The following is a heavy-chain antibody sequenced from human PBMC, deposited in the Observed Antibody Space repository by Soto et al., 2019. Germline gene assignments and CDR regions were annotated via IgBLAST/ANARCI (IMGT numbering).Heavy chain of an antibody. J-gene: IGHJ4*02. CDR1: GFTFTSYS. CDR2: ISYDGNNK. D-gene: IGHD1-26*01. V-gene: IGHV3-33*05. Sequence: GRSLTLACPASGFTFTSYSTQWVRQAPGKGLEWVAVISYDGNNKQYVDSVKGRFTISRDNAENSLYLQMNSLRAEDTAVYYCARDYRADWGPGTLVTVSS. CDR3: ARDYRAD.